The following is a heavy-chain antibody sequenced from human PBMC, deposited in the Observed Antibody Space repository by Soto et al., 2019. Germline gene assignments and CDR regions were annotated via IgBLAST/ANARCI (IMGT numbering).Heavy chain of an antibody. Sequence: PGGSLILSCAASGFTFSSFALSWVRQAPGKGLEWVSAISGSGDGTDYADSVKGRFTISRDNSKNTLYLQMNSLRAEDTAVYYCAGPGYGSQDYWGQGALVTVSS. D-gene: IGHD5-18*01. V-gene: IGHV3-23*01. J-gene: IGHJ4*02. CDR2: ISGSGDGT. CDR3: AGPGYGSQDY. CDR1: GFTFSSFA.